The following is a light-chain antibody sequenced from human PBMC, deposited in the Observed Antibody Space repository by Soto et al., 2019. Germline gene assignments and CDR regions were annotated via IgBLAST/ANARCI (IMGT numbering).Light chain of an antibody. CDR1: QSVSSSY. CDR2: GAS. J-gene: IGKJ2*01. V-gene: IGKV3-20*01. CDR3: QQGT. Sequence: EIVLTQSPGTLSLSPGERATLSCRASQSVSSSYLAWYQQKPGQAPRLLIDGASSRATGIPDRFSGSGSGTDFTLTISRLEPEDFAVYYCQQGTFGQGTKLEIK.